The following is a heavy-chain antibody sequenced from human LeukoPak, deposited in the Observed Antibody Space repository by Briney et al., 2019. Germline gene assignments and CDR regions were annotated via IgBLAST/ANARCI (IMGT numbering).Heavy chain of an antibody. CDR3: ARDFRAAMVSDWFDP. J-gene: IGHJ5*02. CDR2: INPRGGST. D-gene: IGHD5-18*01. Sequence: ASVKVSCKASGYTFTSYYMHWVRQAPGQGLEWMGTINPRGGSTSYALKFQGRVTMTRDMSTSTVYMELSSLRSDDTAVYYCARDFRAAMVSDWFDPWGQGTLVTVSS. CDR1: GYTFTSYY. V-gene: IGHV1-46*01.